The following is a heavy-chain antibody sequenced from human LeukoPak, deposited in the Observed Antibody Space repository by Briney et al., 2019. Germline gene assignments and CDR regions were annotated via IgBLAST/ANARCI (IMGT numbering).Heavy chain of an antibody. CDR2: IDPNSGGT. Sequence: ASVKVSCKASGYTFTGYYMHWVRQAPGQGLEWMGWIDPNSGGTNYAQKFQGRVTMTRDTSISTAYMVLNRLRSDDTAVYYCAREYYYGSGNYYNRIDYWGQGALVTVSS. CDR3: AREYYYGSGNYYNRIDY. V-gene: IGHV1-2*02. J-gene: IGHJ4*02. D-gene: IGHD3-10*01. CDR1: GYTFTGYY.